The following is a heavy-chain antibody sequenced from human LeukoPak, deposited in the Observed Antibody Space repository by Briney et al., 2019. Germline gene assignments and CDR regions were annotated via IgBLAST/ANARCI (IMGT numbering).Heavy chain of an antibody. CDR1: GGSMSSMSYY. CDR3: ARHERSPGIYYDSSGEY. V-gene: IGHV4-39*01. Sequence: SETLSLTCTVSGGSMSSMSYYWGWMRQPPGKGLEWIGSIFYSETSYNPSLRSRVTISVDTSKNQFFLKLTSVTAADTAVYYCARHERSPGIYYDSSGEYWGQGALVTVSS. D-gene: IGHD3-22*01. J-gene: IGHJ4*02. CDR2: IFYSET.